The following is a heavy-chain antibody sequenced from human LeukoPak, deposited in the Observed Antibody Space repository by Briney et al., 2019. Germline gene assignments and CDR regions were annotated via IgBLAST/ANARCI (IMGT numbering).Heavy chain of an antibody. CDR2: IDWDDEE. D-gene: IGHD3-10*01. V-gene: IGHV2-70*17. J-gene: IGHJ6*03. Sequence: SGPALVTPTQTLTLTCTFSGFSLSTSGLCVSWIRQPPGKALEGLARIDWDDEELYSTSLKTRLSISKDTSKNQVVLTMTIMDPVDTATYFCARANRKIVSGSGRNYYYMDVWGKGTTVTVSS. CDR3: ARANRKIVSGSGRNYYYMDV. CDR1: GFSLSTSGLC.